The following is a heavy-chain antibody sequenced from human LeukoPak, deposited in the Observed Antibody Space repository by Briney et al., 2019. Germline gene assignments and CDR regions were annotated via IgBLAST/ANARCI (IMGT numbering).Heavy chain of an antibody. CDR1: GGTFSSYA. Sequence: ASVKVSCKASGGTFSSYAISWVRQAPGQGLEWMRGIIPIFGTANYAQKFQCRVTITADESTSTAYMELSSLRSEDTAVYYCARVLQRLTGAFDIWGQGTMVTVSS. CDR2: IIPIFGTA. J-gene: IGHJ3*02. D-gene: IGHD1-1*01. V-gene: IGHV1-69*01. CDR3: ARVLQRLTGAFDI.